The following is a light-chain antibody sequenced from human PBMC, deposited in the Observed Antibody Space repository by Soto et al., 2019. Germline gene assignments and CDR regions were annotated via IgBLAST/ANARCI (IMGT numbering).Light chain of an antibody. Sequence: QSVLTQPPSASGTPGQRVTISRSGSSSNIGSNTVNWYQQLPGTAPKLLIYSNNQRPSGVPDRFSGSKSGTSASLAISGLQSEDEADYYCAAWDDRLNGPVFGGGTKLTVL. CDR2: SNN. V-gene: IGLV1-44*01. CDR1: SSNIGSNT. J-gene: IGLJ3*02. CDR3: AAWDDRLNGPV.